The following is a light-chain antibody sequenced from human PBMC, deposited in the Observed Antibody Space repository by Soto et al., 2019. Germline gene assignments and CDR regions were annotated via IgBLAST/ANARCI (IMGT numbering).Light chain of an antibody. J-gene: IGLJ3*02. CDR2: RND. Sequence: QSVLTQPHSASGTPGQSVTISCSGSSSNIGSQYVYWFQQLPGTAPTLLIYRNDQRPSGVPDRFSGSKSGTSASLAISGIRSEDEADYYCAAWDGSLSGWVFAGGTKVTVL. V-gene: IGLV1-47*01. CDR3: AAWDGSLSGWV. CDR1: SSNIGSQY.